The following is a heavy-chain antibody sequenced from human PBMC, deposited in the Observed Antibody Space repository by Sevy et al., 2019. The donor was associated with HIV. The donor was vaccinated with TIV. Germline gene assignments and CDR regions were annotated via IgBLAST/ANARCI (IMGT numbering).Heavy chain of an antibody. Sequence: GGSLRLSCAASGFPFSNYEMNWVRQAPGKGLEWVAFISTSVSRVFYADSVKGRFTISSDNARNSLYLQMDNLRVEDTALYYCARDIPVAAVDYWGQGTLVTVSS. J-gene: IGHJ4*02. D-gene: IGHD6-13*01. V-gene: IGHV3-48*03. CDR3: ARDIPVAAVDY. CDR1: GFPFSNYE. CDR2: ISTSVSRV.